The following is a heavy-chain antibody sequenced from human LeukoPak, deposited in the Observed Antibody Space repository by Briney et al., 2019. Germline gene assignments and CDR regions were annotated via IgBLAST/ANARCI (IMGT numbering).Heavy chain of an antibody. CDR1: GFPFSSYA. Sequence: GGSLRLSCAASGFPFSSYAMSRVPQAPGKGLEWVSSVSGSGGSTYHADSVKGRFTISRDDSKNTLYLQMNSLRAEDTAVYYCARVGDFWSLDYWGQGTLVTVSS. CDR3: ARVGDFWSLDY. J-gene: IGHJ4*02. V-gene: IGHV3-23*01. CDR2: VSGSGGST. D-gene: IGHD3-3*01.